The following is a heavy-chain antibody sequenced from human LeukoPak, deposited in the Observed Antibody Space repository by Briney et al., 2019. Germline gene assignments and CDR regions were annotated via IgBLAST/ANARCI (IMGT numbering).Heavy chain of an antibody. J-gene: IGHJ6*03. CDR1: GGSFSGYY. V-gene: IGHV4-34*01. Sequence: SETLSLTCSVTGGSFSGYYWSWIRQPPGKGLEWIGEINHSGNTNYNPSLKSRVTISGDTSKNQFSLKLSSVTAADTAVYYCETSSSATIDYFYDYIDVWGKGTTVTVSS. D-gene: IGHD2-15*01. CDR2: INHSGNT. CDR3: ETSSSATIDYFYDYIDV.